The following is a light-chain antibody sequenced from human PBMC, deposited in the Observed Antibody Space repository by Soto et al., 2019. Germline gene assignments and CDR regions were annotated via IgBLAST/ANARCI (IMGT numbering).Light chain of an antibody. V-gene: IGLV2-14*01. J-gene: IGLJ3*02. Sequence: QSALTQPASVSGSPGQSITISCTGTSSDVGGYNYVSWYQQHPGKAPKLMIYDVTNRPSGVSNRFSGSKSGNTASLTISGFQAEDEADYYCSSYTSRSTPLVFGGGTKLTVL. CDR3: SSYTSRSTPLV. CDR2: DVT. CDR1: SSDVGGYNY.